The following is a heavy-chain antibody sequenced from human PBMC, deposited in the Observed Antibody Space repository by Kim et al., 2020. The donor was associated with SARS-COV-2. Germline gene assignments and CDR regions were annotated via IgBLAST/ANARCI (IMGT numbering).Heavy chain of an antibody. V-gene: IGHV3-30*14. Sequence: GGSLRLSCAASGFTFSSYAMNWVRQAPGKGLEWVSVISCGGSTNYADAVVSGFITISDNTKKTLLLQMINSRSAEATAVYYGAGTKAYYGSEYFDYWGQG. CDR3: AGTKAYYGSEYFDY. D-gene: IGHD3-10*01. J-gene: IGHJ4*02. CDR1: GFTFSSYA. CDR2: ISCGGST.